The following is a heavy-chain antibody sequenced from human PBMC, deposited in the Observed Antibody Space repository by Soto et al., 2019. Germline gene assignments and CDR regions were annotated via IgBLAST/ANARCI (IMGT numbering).Heavy chain of an antibody. CDR2: FHYGDIT. CDR1: GGSISSGPYS. D-gene: IGHD2-8*01. Sequence: PSETLSLTCSVSGGSISSGPYSWGWIRQSPREGLEWIGTFHYGDITHYNPSLESRVTILIDASKNQFYLDLNSVTAADTAMYYCARNGDCTRPGCIVGWFDPWGPGTLVTVSS. J-gene: IGHJ5*02. CDR3: ARNGDCTRPGCIVGWFDP. V-gene: IGHV4-39*07.